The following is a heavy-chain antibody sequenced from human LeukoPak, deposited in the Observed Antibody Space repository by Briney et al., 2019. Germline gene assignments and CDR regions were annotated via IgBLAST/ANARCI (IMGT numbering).Heavy chain of an antibody. CDR3: AKDEYSSPHGAFDI. V-gene: IGHV3-9*03. CDR2: ISWNGGRI. CDR1: GFTFGDYA. J-gene: IGHJ3*02. Sequence: GGSLRLSCAASGFTFGDYAMHWVRQTPGKGLEWVSGISWNGGRIGYADSVEGRFTISRDNAKNSLYLQMNSLRVEDMAFYYCAKDEYSSPHGAFDIWGQGTMVTVSS. D-gene: IGHD6-13*01.